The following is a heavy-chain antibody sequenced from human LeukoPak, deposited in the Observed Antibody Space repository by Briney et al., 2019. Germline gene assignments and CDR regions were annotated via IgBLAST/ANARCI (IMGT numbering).Heavy chain of an antibody. CDR2: IYYSGST. D-gene: IGHD3-3*01. CDR1: GGSISSSSYY. CDR3: ARPLTIFGVVYY. Sequence: PSETLSLTCTVSGGSISSSSYYWGWIRQPPGKGLEWIGSIYYSGSTYHNPSLKSRVTISVDTSKNQFSLKLSSVTAADTAVYYCARPLTIFGVVYYWGQGTLVTVSS. J-gene: IGHJ4*02. V-gene: IGHV4-39*01.